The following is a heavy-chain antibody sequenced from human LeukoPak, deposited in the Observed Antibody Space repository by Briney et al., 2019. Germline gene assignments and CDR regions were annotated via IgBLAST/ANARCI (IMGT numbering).Heavy chain of an antibody. CDR3: ARGRDYDILTGHHFDY. Sequence: QPGRSLRLSCAASGFTFSSYAMHWVRQAPGKGLEWVAVISYDGSNKYYADSVKGRFTISRDNSKSTLYLQMNSLRAEDTAVYYCARGRDYDILTGHHFDYWGQGTLVTVSS. V-gene: IGHV3-30-3*01. CDR1: GFTFSSYA. J-gene: IGHJ4*02. D-gene: IGHD3-9*01. CDR2: ISYDGSNK.